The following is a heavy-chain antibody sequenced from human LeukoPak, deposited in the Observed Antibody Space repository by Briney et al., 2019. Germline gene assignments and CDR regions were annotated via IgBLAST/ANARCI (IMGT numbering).Heavy chain of an antibody. CDR1: GYTFTNYD. J-gene: IGHJ5*02. CDR3: ARLSSHYGDYKVDP. D-gene: IGHD4-17*01. V-gene: IGHV1-8*01. CDR2: MNPHSGNT. Sequence: GPVKVSCKASGYTFTNYDINWVRQATGQGLEWMGWMNPHSGNTGYAQKFQGRVTMTRNTSISTAYMELSSLRSEDTAVYYCARLSSHYGDYKVDPWGQGTLVTVSS.